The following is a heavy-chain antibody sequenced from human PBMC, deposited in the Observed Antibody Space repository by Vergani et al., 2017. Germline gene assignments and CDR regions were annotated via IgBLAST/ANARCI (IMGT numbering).Heavy chain of an antibody. V-gene: IGHV3-48*01. CDR1: GFTFSSYS. CDR3: ARGVDIVVVPAAIPRWFDP. J-gene: IGHJ5*02. CDR2: ISSSSSTI. Sequence: EVQLVESGGGLVQPGGSLRLSCAASGFTFSSYSMNWVRQAPGKGLEWVSYISSSSSTIYYADSVKGRFTNSRDNAKNSLFLQMNSLRAEDTAVYYCARGVDIVVVPAAIPRWFDPWGQGTLVTVSS. D-gene: IGHD2-2*02.